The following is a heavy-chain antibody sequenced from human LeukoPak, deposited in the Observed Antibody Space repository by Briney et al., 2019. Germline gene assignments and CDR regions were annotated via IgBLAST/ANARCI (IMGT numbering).Heavy chain of an antibody. CDR3: ATGVLSSGYSSFDY. J-gene: IGHJ4*02. V-gene: IGHV1-46*01. CDR1: GYSFTSYY. D-gene: IGHD3-22*01. Sequence: ASVKVSCKASGYSFTSYYMHWVRQAPGQGLEWMGIINPSGGSTSYAQKFQGRVTMTEDTSTDAAYMELSSLRSEDTAVYYCATGVLSSGYSSFDYWGQGTLVTVSS. CDR2: INPSGGST.